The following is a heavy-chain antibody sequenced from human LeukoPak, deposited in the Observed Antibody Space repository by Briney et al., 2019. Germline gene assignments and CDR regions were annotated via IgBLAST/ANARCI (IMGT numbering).Heavy chain of an antibody. V-gene: IGHV4-34*01. CDR3: ARGQAMGHYFDY. J-gene: IGHJ4*02. CDR1: GGSFSGYY. D-gene: IGHD5-18*01. CDR2: INHSGST. Sequence: SETLSLTCAVYGGSFSGYYWSWICQPPGKGLEWIGEINHSGSTNYNPSLKSRVTISVDTSKNQFSLKLSSVTAADTAVYYCARGQAMGHYFDYWGQGTLVTVSS.